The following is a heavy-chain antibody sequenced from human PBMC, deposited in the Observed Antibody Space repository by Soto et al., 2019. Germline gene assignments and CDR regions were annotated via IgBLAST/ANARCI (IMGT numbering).Heavy chain of an antibody. V-gene: IGHV1-18*01. CDR2: IGAPNDYT. CDR1: GYTFSTYG. J-gene: IGHJ1*01. D-gene: IGHD3-3*01. Sequence: QVQLVQSGAEVKKPGDSVKVSCKASGYTFSTYGFSWVRQAPGQGLEWMGRIGAPNDYTPYAQHFQGRVNMTTDTSTTIAYMELWSLTSEDTAGYFCALDWRGAEGFDPWGQGTLVTVAS. CDR3: ALDWRGAEGFDP.